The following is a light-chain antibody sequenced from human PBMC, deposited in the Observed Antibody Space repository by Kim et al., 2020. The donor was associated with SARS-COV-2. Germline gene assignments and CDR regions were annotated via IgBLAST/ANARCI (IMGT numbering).Light chain of an antibody. J-gene: IGKJ5*01. CDR1: QSMSSN. CDR2: DAS. Sequence: PGERATRSCRARQSMSSNLAWYQKKPGQAPRVLIYDASARATGIPARFGGSGSGTDFTLTISNVQSEDFAVYYCQQYAYWRAFGQGTRLEIK. V-gene: IGKV3-15*01. CDR3: QQYAYWRA.